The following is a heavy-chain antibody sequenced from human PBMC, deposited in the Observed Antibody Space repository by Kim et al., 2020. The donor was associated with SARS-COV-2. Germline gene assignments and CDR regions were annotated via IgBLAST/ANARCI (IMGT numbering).Heavy chain of an antibody. CDR2: IDYSGST. D-gene: IGHD3-3*01. Sequence: SETLSLTCTVSGGSISSGNYYWSWIRQHPGKGLEWIGYIDYSGSTYYNPSLKSRVTISVDTSKNQFSLKLSSVTAADTAVYYCARISGITIFGVVITGPFDSWGQGTLGTVSS. CDR3: ARISGITIFGVVITGPFDS. J-gene: IGHJ4*02. CDR1: GGSISSGNYY. V-gene: IGHV4-31*03.